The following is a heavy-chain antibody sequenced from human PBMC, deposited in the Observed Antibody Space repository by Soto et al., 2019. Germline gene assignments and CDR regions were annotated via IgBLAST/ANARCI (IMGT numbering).Heavy chain of an antibody. CDR1: GYTFTGYY. J-gene: IGHJ4*02. D-gene: IGHD2-15*01. CDR2: INPNSGGT. Sequence: ASVKVSCKASGYTFTGYYMHWVRQAPGQGLEWMGWINPNSGGTNYAQKFQGWVTITRDTSASTAYMELSSLRSEDTAVYYCARGPGGPDGPGDYWGQGTLVTVSS. V-gene: IGHV1-2*04. CDR3: ARGPGGPDGPGDY.